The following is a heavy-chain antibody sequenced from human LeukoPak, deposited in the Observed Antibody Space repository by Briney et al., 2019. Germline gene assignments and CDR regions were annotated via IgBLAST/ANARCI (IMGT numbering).Heavy chain of an antibody. CDR3: AKVGSSWYYEYFQH. D-gene: IGHD6-13*01. Sequence: GSLRLSCAASGFTFSSYAMSWVRQAPGKGLEWVSAISGSGGSTYYADSVKDRFTISRDNSKNTLYLQMNSLRAEDTAVYYCAKVGSSWYYEYFQHWGQGTLVTVTS. CDR1: GFTFSSYA. CDR2: ISGSGGST. J-gene: IGHJ1*01. V-gene: IGHV3-23*01.